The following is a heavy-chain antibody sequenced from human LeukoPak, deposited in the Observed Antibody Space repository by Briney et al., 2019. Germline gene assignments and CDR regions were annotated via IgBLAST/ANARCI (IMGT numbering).Heavy chain of an antibody. J-gene: IGHJ6*02. V-gene: IGHV1-8*01. D-gene: IGHD1-20*01. Sequence: ASVKVSCKASGYTFTSYDINWVRQATGQGLEWMGWMNPNSGNTGYAQKFQGRVTMTRNTSISTAYMELSSLRSEDTAVYYCARDDWGITRVRFYYYYGMDVWGQGTTVTVSS. CDR1: GYTFTSYD. CDR3: ARDDWGITRVRFYYYYGMDV. CDR2: MNPNSGNT.